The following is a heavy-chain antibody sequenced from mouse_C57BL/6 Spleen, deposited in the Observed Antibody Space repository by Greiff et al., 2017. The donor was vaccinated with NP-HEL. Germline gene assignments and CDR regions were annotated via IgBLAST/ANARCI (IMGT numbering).Heavy chain of an antibody. J-gene: IGHJ3*01. CDR2: INPNTGGT. V-gene: IGHV1-22*01. CDR1: GYTFTDYN. Sequence: VQLQQSGPELVKPGASVKMSCKASGYTFTDYNMPWVKQSHGKSLEWIGYINPNTGGTSYNQKFKGKATLTVNKSSSTAYMERRSLTSEDSAVNYCARTYGNCAWFAYWGQGTLVTVSA. D-gene: IGHD2-1*01. CDR3: ARTYGNCAWFAY.